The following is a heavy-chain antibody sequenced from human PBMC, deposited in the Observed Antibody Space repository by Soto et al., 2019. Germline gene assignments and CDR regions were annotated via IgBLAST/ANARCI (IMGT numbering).Heavy chain of an antibody. CDR3: ARNGGTFAP. V-gene: IGHV3-11*01. J-gene: IGHJ5*02. D-gene: IGHD7-27*01. CDR1: GFPFSGYD. CDR2: ITTSGATI. Sequence: QVQLVESGGGLVKPGGSLRVSCTASGFPFSGYDMSWIRQAPGKGLEWVSYITTSGATIYYADSVRGRFTVSRDNAKNSLYLLMNGLRAEDTAVYYCARNGGTFAPWGQGTLVTVSS.